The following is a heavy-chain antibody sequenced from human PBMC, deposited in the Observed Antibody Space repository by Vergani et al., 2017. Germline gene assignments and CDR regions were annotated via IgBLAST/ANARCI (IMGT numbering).Heavy chain of an antibody. J-gene: IGHJ6*03. V-gene: IGHV4-31*03. CDR2: IYYSGST. Sequence: QVQLQESGPGLVKPSQTLSLTCTVPGGPISSGGYYWSWIRQHPGKGLEWIGDIYYSGSTYYNPSLKSRVTISVDTSKNQFSLKLSSVTAADTAVYYCARVHCSSTSCFYYLDVWGKGTTVTVSS. D-gene: IGHD2-2*01. CDR3: ARVHCSSTSCFYYLDV. CDR1: GGPISSGGYY.